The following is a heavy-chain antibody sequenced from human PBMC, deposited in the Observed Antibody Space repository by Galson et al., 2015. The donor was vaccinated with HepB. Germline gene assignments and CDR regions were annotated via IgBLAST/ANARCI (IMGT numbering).Heavy chain of an antibody. CDR2: FIPMFGTS. Sequence: SVKVSCKASGGTFSNFAIGWVRQAPGQGLEWMGGFIPMFGTSNYTQRFHGRVTVTADDSTGTAYMELKNLRGEDTAVYYCARVIISPGDRYVPIDSWGQGTLVTVSS. CDR1: GGTFSNFA. J-gene: IGHJ4*02. V-gene: IGHV1-69*13. CDR3: ARVIISPGDRYVPIDS. D-gene: IGHD3-10*02.